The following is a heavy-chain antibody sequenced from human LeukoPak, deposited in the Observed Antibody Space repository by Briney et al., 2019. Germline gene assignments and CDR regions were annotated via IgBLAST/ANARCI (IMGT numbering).Heavy chain of an antibody. J-gene: IGHJ4*02. CDR1: GFTFSSYG. Sequence: HPGGSLRLSCAASGFTFSSYGMHWVRQAPGKGLEWVAVISYDGSNKYYADSVKGRFTTSRDNSKNTLYLQMNSLRAEDTAVYYCAKDRHAYSSGWYYFDYWGQGTLVTVSS. CDR3: AKDRHAYSSGWYYFDY. CDR2: ISYDGSNK. D-gene: IGHD6-19*01. V-gene: IGHV3-30*18.